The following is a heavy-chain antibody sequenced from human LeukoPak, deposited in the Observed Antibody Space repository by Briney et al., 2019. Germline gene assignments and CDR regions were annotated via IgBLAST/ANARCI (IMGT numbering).Heavy chain of an antibody. CDR3: AREDYYDRSGSPFDY. J-gene: IGHJ4*02. CDR1: GYTFTSYG. Sequence: ASLKVSCKASGYTFTSYGISWVRQAPGQGLEWMGWISAYNGNTNYAQKLQGRVTMTTDTSTSTAYMELRSLRSDDTAVYYCAREDYYDRSGSPFDYWGQGTLVTVSS. V-gene: IGHV1-18*01. D-gene: IGHD3-22*01. CDR2: ISAYNGNT.